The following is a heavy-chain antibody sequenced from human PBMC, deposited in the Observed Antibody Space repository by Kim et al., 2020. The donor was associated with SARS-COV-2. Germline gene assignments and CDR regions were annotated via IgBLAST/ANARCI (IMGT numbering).Heavy chain of an antibody. CDR3: AREGGSSWYDNGCDP. CDR1: GGSISSYY. J-gene: IGHJ5*02. D-gene: IGHD6-13*01. V-gene: IGHV4-59*01. CDR2: IYYRGST. Sequence: SETLSLTCTVSGGSISSYYWSWIRQPQGKGLEWIGYIYYRGSTNYNPSLKSRVTISVDTSKNQFSLKLSSVTAAETAVYDCAREGGSSWYDNGCDPWGQG.